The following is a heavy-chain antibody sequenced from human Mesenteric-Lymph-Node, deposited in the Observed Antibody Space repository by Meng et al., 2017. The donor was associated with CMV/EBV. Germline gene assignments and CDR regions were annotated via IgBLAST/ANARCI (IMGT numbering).Heavy chain of an antibody. Sequence: ASVKVSCKASGYTFTTYFISWVRQAPGQGLEWMGWIRTYNGDTDYSQKLQGRVTMTTDTSTTTTYMELRSLRSDDTAVYYCARGEGNQYFDYWGQGTLVTVSS. CDR3: ARGEGNQYFDY. CDR1: GYTFTTYF. J-gene: IGHJ4*02. CDR2: IRTYNGDT. V-gene: IGHV1-18*01.